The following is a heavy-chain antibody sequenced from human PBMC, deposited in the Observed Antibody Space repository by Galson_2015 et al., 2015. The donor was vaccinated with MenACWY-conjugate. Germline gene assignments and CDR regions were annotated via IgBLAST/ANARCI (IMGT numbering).Heavy chain of an antibody. J-gene: IGHJ4*02. Sequence: SLRLSCATSGFTFSSYAMSWVRQAPGKGLEWVSAVSVTRSTTFYAGSVKGRFTISRDTSKNTLFLQMTSLRAEDSAVYYCARVILGYSYGRTFDYWGQGTLVTVSS. V-gene: IGHV3-23*01. CDR3: ARVILGYSYGRTFDY. D-gene: IGHD5-18*01. CDR2: VSVTRSTT. CDR1: GFTFSSYA.